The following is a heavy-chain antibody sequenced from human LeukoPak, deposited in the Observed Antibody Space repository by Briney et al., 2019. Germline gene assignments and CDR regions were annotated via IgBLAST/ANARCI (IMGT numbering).Heavy chain of an antibody. CDR1: GGSISNYH. Sequence: SETLSLTCTVSGGSISNYHWGWIRQPPGKGLEWIGYIYYSGSTNDNPSLKSRVTISVDTSKNQFSLKLSSVTAADTAVYYCARTTEGYCRGRSCYSYYYYMDVWGKGTTVTASS. V-gene: IGHV4-59*01. CDR3: ARTTEGYCRGRSCYSYYYYMDV. J-gene: IGHJ6*03. CDR2: IYYSGST. D-gene: IGHD2-15*01.